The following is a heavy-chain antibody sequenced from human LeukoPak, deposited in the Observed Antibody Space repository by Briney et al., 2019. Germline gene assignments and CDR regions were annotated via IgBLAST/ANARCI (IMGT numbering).Heavy chain of an antibody. Sequence: SETLSLTCAVYGGSFSGYYWSWIRQPPGKGLEWIGEINHSGSTYYNPSLKSRVTISVDRSKNQFSLKLSSVTAADTAVYYCAREDSSGYAFDYWGQGTLVTVSS. CDR3: AREDSSGYAFDY. CDR1: GGSFSGYY. D-gene: IGHD3-22*01. J-gene: IGHJ4*02. V-gene: IGHV4-34*01. CDR2: INHSGST.